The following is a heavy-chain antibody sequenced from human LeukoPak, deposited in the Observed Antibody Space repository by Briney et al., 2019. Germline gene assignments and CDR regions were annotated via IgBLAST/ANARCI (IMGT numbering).Heavy chain of an antibody. CDR2: IIPIFGTA. J-gene: IGHJ4*02. CDR3: ARGPTLVAYLFDY. CDR1: GGTFSSYA. D-gene: IGHD2-8*02. Sequence: GPTVKISCKASGGTFSSYAISWVRQAPGQGLEWMGGIIPIFGTANYAQKFQGRVTITADESTSTAYMELSSLRSEDTAVYYCARGPTLVAYLFDYWGQGTLVTISS. V-gene: IGHV1-69*13.